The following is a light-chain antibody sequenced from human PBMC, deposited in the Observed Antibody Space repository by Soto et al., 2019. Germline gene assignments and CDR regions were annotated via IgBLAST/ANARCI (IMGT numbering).Light chain of an antibody. CDR2: AAS. J-gene: IGKJ3*01. Sequence: DIQLTQSTSSLSASVGDRVTITCRAGQGISNQVNWYQQKPGEAPKLLISAASSLQSGVPSRYSGCGSATDFNLAISSLQPEDFVSYYCQQSYSAPFAFGPGTKVDSK. CDR1: QGISNQ. V-gene: IGKV1-39*01. CDR3: QQSYSAPFA.